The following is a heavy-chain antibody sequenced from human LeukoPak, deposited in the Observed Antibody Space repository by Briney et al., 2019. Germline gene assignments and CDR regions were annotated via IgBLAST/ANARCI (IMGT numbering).Heavy chain of an antibody. CDR1: GGSISSYY. D-gene: IGHD3-10*01. CDR3: ARGKLPSISMIRGVRHTSWFDP. V-gene: IGHV4-59*01. Sequence: SETLCLTCTVSGGSISSYYWSRIRQPPGKGLEWIGYIYYSGSTNYNPSLKSRVTISVDTSKSQFSLKLSSVTAADTAIYYCARGKLPSISMIRGVRHTSWFDPWGQGTLVTVPS. J-gene: IGHJ5*02. CDR2: IYYSGST.